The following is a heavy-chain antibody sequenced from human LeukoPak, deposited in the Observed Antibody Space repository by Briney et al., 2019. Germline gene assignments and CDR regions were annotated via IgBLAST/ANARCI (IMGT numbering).Heavy chain of an antibody. CDR3: ASGTTIAARPLGY. J-gene: IGHJ4*02. CDR1: GFTVSSNY. CDR2: IYSGGST. D-gene: IGHD6-6*01. Sequence: PGGSLRLSCAASGFTVSSNYMSWVRQAPGKGLEWVSVIYSGGSTYYADSVKGRFTISRDNAKNSLYLQMNSLRAEDTAVYYCASGTTIAARPLGYWGQGTLVTVSS. V-gene: IGHV3-53*01.